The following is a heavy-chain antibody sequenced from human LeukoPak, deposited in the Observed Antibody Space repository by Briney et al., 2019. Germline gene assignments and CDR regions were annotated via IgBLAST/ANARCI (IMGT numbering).Heavy chain of an antibody. D-gene: IGHD5-24*01. J-gene: IGHJ4*02. V-gene: IGHV4-59*01. CDR1: GGSISSYY. Sequence: SETLSLTCTVFGGSISSYYWSWIRQPPGKGLEWIGYIYYSGSTNYNPSLKSRVTISVDTSKNQFSLKLSSVTAADTAVYYCARVGRGGYRPDYWGQGTLVTVSS. CDR3: ARVGRGGYRPDY. CDR2: IYYSGST.